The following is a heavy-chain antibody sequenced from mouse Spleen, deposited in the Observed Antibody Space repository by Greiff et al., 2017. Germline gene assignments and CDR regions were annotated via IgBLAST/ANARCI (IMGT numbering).Heavy chain of an antibody. Sequence: EVKLVESGGGLVQPGGSMKLSCVASGFTFSNYWMNWVRQSPEKGLEWVAEIRLKSNNYATHYAESVKGRFTISRDDSKSSVYLQMNNLRAEDTGIYYCTRTGAAAWFAYWGQGTLVTVSA. D-gene: IGHD4-1*01. CDR2: IRLKSNNYAT. J-gene: IGHJ3*01. CDR1: GFTFSNYW. V-gene: IGHV6-6*02. CDR3: TRTGAAAWFAY.